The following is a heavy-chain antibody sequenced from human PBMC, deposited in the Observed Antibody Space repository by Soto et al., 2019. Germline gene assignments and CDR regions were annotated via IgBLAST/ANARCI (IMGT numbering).Heavy chain of an antibody. CDR2: ISAYNGNT. CDR3: ARAQYCSGGTCHFDY. V-gene: IGHV1-18*01. D-gene: IGHD2-15*01. J-gene: IGHJ4*02. CDR1: GYTFTSYG. Sequence: ASVKVSCKASGYTFTSYGITWLRQAPGQGLEWMGWISAYNGNTKYAQNLQGRVTVTTDTSTTTAYMELRSLRSDDTAVYYCARAQYCSGGTCHFDYWGQGTLVTVSS.